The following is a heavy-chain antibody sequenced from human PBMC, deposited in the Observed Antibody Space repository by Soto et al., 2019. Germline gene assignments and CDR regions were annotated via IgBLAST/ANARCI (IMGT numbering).Heavy chain of an antibody. CDR2: IIPIFGTA. V-gene: IGHV1-69*06. J-gene: IGHJ6*02. D-gene: IGHD6-13*01. CDR1: GGTFSSYA. CDR3: ARDRRIAAAGSRYYYGMDV. Sequence: QVQLVQYGAEVKKPGASVKVSCKASGGTFSSYAISWVRQAPGQGLEWMGGIIPIFGTANYAQKFQGRVTITADKSTSTAYMELSSLRSEDTAVYYCARDRRIAAAGSRYYYGMDVWGQGTTVTVSS.